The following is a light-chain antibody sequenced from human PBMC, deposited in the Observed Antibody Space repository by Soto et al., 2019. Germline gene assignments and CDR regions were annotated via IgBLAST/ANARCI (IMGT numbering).Light chain of an antibody. V-gene: IGKV3-20*01. CDR1: ESVSTSY. CDR2: GAS. J-gene: IGKJ3*01. Sequence: IVLTPSPGTLSFSPGERATLSCRASESVSTSYLAWYLQKPGQAPRLLIYGASGRATDIPDRFSVGASGTDFTLTISRLEPEDFAVYYCHHYGTSALFGAGTKVDIK. CDR3: HHYGTSAL.